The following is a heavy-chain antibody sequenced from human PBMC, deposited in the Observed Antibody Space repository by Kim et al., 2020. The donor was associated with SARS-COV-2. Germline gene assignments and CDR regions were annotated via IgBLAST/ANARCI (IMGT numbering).Heavy chain of an antibody. CDR1: GFTFSSYG. CDR3: ARDDAPPPSIADRAFDY. J-gene: IGHJ4*02. D-gene: IGHD6-6*01. V-gene: IGHV3-33*01. Sequence: GGSLRLSCAASGFTFSSYGMHWVRQAPGKGLEWVAVIWYDGSNKYYADSVKGRFTISRDNSKNTLYLQMNSLRAEDTAVYYCARDDAPPPSIADRAFDYWGQGTLVTVSS. CDR2: IWYDGSNK.